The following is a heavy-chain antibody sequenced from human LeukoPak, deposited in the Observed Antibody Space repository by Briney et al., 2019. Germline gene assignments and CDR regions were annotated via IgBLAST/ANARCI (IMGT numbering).Heavy chain of an antibody. J-gene: IGHJ4*02. CDR2: IYSSGTT. CDR3: ARGLGWSGARYFDF. Sequence: PSETLSPTCSVSGGSINNYYCSWIRQPPGKGLEWIGYIYSSGTTNYNPSLKSRVTISVDTSKNRFSLNLNSVTATDTAVYYCARGLGWSGARYFDFWGQGIQVTVSS. D-gene: IGHD3-3*01. V-gene: IGHV4-59*01. CDR1: GGSINNYY.